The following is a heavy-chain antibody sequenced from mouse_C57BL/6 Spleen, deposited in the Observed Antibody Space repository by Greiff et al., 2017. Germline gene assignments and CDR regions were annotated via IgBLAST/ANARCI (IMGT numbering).Heavy chain of an antibody. Sequence: EVQLVESGGGLVQPGGSLSLSCAASGFTFTDYYMSWVRQPPGKALEWLGFIRNKANCYTTEYSASVKGRFTISRDNSQRILYLQMNALRAEDSATYYCASLYYCGRGWYFDVWGTGTTVTVSS. CDR2: IRNKANCYTT. J-gene: IGHJ1*03. CDR3: ASLYYCGRGWYFDV. D-gene: IGHD1-1*01. V-gene: IGHV7-3*01. CDR1: GFTFTDYY.